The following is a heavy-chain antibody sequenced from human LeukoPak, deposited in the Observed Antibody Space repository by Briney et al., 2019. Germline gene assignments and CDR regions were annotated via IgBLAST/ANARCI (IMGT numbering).Heavy chain of an antibody. J-gene: IGHJ4*02. CDR3: ARDKIGSGSYYNRPFDY. Sequence: ASVKVSCKASGYTFTGYYLYWVRQAPGQGLEWMGWISAYNGNTNYAQKLQGRVTMTTDTSTSTAYMEPRSLRSDDTAVYYCARDKIGSGSYYNRPFDYWGQGTLVTVSS. CDR2: ISAYNGNT. V-gene: IGHV1-18*01. CDR1: GYTFTGYY. D-gene: IGHD3-10*01.